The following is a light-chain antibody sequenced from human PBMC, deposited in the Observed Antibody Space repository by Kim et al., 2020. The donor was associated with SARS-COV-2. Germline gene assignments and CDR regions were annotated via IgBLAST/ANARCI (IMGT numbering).Light chain of an antibody. Sequence: IELTQSPATLSLSPGDGATLTCGASQGVSSTYLAWYQQTPGLAPRLLIYDISTRATGIPARFSGSGSGTDFSLTISGLEPEDFAVYYCQQYDSSPWTFGQGTKVDIK. CDR2: DIS. CDR3: QQYDSSPWT. CDR1: QGVSSTY. V-gene: IGKV3D-20*01. J-gene: IGKJ1*01.